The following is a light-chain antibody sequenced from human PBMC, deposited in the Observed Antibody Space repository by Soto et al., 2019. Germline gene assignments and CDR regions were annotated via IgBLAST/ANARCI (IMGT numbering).Light chain of an antibody. Sequence: QSVLTQPPSASGTPGQRVTISCSGSRSNIGSNTVNWYQQLPGTAPKLVIYSPNQRPSGVPDRFSVSKSGTSASLAISGLQCEDEADYYCATWDASLDGYVFGTGTKLTVL. J-gene: IGLJ1*01. CDR3: ATWDASLDGYV. CDR2: SPN. CDR1: RSNIGSNT. V-gene: IGLV1-44*01.